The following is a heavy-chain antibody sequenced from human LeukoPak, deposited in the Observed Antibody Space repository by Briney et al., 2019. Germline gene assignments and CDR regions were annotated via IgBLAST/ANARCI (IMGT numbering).Heavy chain of an antibody. J-gene: IGHJ4*02. CDR2: INPNSGGR. CDR1: GYTFPDYF. CDR3: ARGRAGDYFDS. Sequence: GASVTVSFTGSGYTFPDYFMYWVRQAPGQGLEWMGGINPNSGGRSSAQKFQGRVTMTSDTSVTTAYMDLDRLRSDDTAVYYCARGRAGDYFDSWGQGTLVTVSS. V-gene: IGHV1-2*02.